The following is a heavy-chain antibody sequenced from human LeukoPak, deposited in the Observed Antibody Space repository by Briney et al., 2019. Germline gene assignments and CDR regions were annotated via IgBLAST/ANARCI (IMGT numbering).Heavy chain of an antibody. D-gene: IGHD4-17*01. Sequence: PGGSLRLSCAASGFAFSNTGMTWVRQAPGRGLEWVSTISPTGEGTHYADSVKGRFTISRDNSKNTLSLAMNSLRADDTATYYCARDAGGAWPFDYWGQGTRVIVSS. CDR3: ARDAGGAWPFDY. V-gene: IGHV3-23*01. J-gene: IGHJ4*02. CDR2: ISPTGEGT. CDR1: GFAFSNTG.